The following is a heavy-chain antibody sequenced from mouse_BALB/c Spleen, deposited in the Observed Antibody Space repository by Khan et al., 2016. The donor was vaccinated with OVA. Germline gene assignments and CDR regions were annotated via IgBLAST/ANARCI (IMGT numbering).Heavy chain of an antibody. CDR2: IWGDGGT. V-gene: IGHV2-3*01. J-gene: IGHJ4*01. CDR3: AKGGYYGMDY. Sequence: QVQLKESGPGLVAPSQSLSITCTVSGFSLTSYGVSWVRQPPGKDLEWLGVIWGDGGTNYHSDLIFRLNISKDNSKSQVFLKLNSLQTDDTAMYYCAKGGYYGMDYWGQGTSVTVSP. CDR1: GFSLTSYG.